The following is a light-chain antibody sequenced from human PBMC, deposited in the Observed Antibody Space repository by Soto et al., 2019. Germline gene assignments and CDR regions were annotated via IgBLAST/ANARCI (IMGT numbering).Light chain of an antibody. CDR2: GAS. J-gene: IGKJ5*01. CDR1: QSVSITS. V-gene: IGKV3-20*01. CDR3: QQYGNSPIT. Sequence: EIVLTQSPGTLSLSPGERATLSCRASQSVSITSLAWYQQKPGQAPRLLMFGASSRATGIPDRFSGSGSGTDFTLTINRLEPEDFAVYYCQQYGNSPITFGQGTRLEIK.